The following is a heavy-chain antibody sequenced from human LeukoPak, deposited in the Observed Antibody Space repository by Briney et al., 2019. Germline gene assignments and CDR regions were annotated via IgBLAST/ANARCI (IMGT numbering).Heavy chain of an antibody. CDR1: GYTFTSYG. CDR3: ARAKVLYSSSSYDAFDI. J-gene: IGHJ3*02. D-gene: IGHD6-6*01. V-gene: IGHV1-18*01. Sequence: ASVKVSCKASGYTFTSYGISWVRQAPGQGLEWMGWISAYNGNTNYAQKLQGRVTLTTDTSASTAYMELRSLRSDDTAVYYCARAKVLYSSSSYDAFDIWGQGTMVTVSS. CDR2: ISAYNGNT.